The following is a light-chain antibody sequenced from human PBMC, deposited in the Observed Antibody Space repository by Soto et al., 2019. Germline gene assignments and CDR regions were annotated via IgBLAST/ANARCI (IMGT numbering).Light chain of an antibody. V-gene: IGKV3-15*01. CDR2: GAS. CDR1: QSVSSN. Sequence: EAPPSLPVSPGENAHISCRASQSVSSNLAWYQQKPGQAPRLLIYGASTRATGVPDRFSGSGSGTEFTLTISRLQSEDLAVYHCQQYNQWPLTFAEGAKADIK. CDR3: QQYNQWPLT. J-gene: IGKJ1*01.